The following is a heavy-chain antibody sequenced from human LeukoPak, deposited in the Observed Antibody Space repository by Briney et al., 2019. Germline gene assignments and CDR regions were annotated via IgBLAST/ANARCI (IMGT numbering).Heavy chain of an antibody. CDR2: MNPNSGNT. J-gene: IGHJ4*02. V-gene: IGHV1-8*01. Sequence: GASVKVSCKASGYTFTSYDINWVRQATGQGLEWMGWMNPNSGNTGYAQKFQGRVTMTRNTSTSTAYMELSSLRSEDTAVYYCARAPLYYYDSSGYYLDYWGQGTLVTVSS. CDR3: ARAPLYYYDSSGYYLDY. D-gene: IGHD3-22*01. CDR1: GYTFTSYD.